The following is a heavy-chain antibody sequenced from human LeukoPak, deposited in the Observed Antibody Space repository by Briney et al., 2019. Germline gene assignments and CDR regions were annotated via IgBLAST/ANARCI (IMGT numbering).Heavy chain of an antibody. D-gene: IGHD3-16*01. CDR2: ISSSSSYI. J-gene: IGHJ4*02. Sequence: GGSLRLSCAASGFPFSGYSMNWVRQAPGKGLEWVSSISSSSSYIYYADSVKGRFTISRDNAKNSPYLQVNSLRAEDTAVYYCARDWGGDGVFDYWGQGTLVTVSS. V-gene: IGHV3-21*01. CDR3: ARDWGGDGVFDY. CDR1: GFPFSGYS.